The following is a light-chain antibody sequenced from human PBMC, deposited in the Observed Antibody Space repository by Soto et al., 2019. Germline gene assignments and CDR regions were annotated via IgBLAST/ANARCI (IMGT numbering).Light chain of an antibody. J-gene: IGKJ1*01. CDR2: EAS. CDR3: QQRRNWPPK. V-gene: IGKV3-11*01. Sequence: IVLTHSPATLSLSPWERATLSCRASQSVSSSYLAWYQQKPGQAPRLLMYEASNRATGVPARFSGSGSGTDFTLTISSLEPEDFAIYYCQQRRNWPPKFGQGTKVDIK. CDR1: QSVSSSY.